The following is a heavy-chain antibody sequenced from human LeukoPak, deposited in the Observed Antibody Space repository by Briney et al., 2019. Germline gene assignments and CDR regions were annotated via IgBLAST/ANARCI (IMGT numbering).Heavy chain of an antibody. V-gene: IGHV1-69*02. Sequence: SVKVSCKASGGTFSSYTISWVRQAPGQGLEWMGRIIPILGIANYAQKFQGRVTITADKSTSTAYMELSSLRSEDTAVYYCARAPSGGLAHFDYWGQGTLVTVSS. J-gene: IGHJ4*02. CDR1: GGTFSSYT. D-gene: IGHD4-23*01. CDR3: ARAPSGGLAHFDY. CDR2: IIPILGIA.